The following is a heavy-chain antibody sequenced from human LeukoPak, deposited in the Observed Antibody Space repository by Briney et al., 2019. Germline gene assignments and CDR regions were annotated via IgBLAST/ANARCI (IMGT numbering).Heavy chain of an antibody. CDR1: GFTFRSYG. CDR2: IWYDGSNK. CDR3: AREHPRQWLVPVFDY. D-gene: IGHD6-19*01. V-gene: IGHV3-33*01. J-gene: IGHJ4*02. Sequence: HPGGSLRLSCAASGFTFRSYGMHWVRQAPGKGLEWVAVIWYDGSNKYYADSVKGQFTISRDNSKNTLYLQMNSLRAEDTAEYYCAREHPRQWLVPVFDYWGQGTLVTVSS.